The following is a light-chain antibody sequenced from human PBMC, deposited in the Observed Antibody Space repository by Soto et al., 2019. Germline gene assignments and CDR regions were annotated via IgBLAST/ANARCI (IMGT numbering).Light chain of an antibody. Sequence: EIVLTQSPGTLSLSPGERATLSCRASQSVSSSYLAWYQQKPGQAPRLLIYGASSRATGIPDRFSGSGSGTDFTLTISRLETEDFAVYYCQQYGSSSLTFGGGTKVEI. V-gene: IGKV3-20*01. CDR2: GAS. CDR3: QQYGSSSLT. J-gene: IGKJ4*01. CDR1: QSVSSSY.